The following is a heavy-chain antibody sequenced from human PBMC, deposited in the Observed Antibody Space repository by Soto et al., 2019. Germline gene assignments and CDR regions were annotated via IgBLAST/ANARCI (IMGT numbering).Heavy chain of an antibody. J-gene: IGHJ6*02. CDR3: AKDVGGAVAGLYYYYGMDV. CDR2: ISYDGSNK. Sequence: QVQLVESGGGVVQPGRSLRLSCAASGFTFSSYGMHWVRQAPGKGLEWVAVISYDGSNKYHADSVKGRFTISRDNSKNTLYLQMNSLRAEDTAVYYCAKDVGGAVAGLYYYYGMDVWGQGTTVTVSS. V-gene: IGHV3-30*18. CDR1: GFTFSSYG. D-gene: IGHD6-19*01.